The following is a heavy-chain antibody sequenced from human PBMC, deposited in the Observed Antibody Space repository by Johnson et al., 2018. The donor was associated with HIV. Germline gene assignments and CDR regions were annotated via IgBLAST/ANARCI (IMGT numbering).Heavy chain of an antibody. D-gene: IGHD1-26*01. CDR1: GFTFSDYY. Sequence: VQLVESGGGVVQSGGSLRLSCAASGFTFSDYYMSWIRQAPGKGLEWVANIKQDGSEKYYVDSVKGRFTISRDNAKNSLYLQMNSLTAEDTAFYYCARGWVGATLRAFDIWGQGTMVTVSS. V-gene: IGHV3-7*03. J-gene: IGHJ3*02. CDR2: IKQDGSEK. CDR3: ARGWVGATLRAFDI.